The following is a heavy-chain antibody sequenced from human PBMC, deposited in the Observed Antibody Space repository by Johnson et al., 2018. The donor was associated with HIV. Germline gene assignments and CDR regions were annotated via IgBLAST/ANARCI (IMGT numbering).Heavy chain of an antibody. Sequence: QVQLVESGGGLIQPGGSLRLSCAVSGFTVSSNYSSWVRRAPGKGLEWVAVISYDGSNKYYADSVKGRFTISRDNSKNTLYLQMNSLRAEDTALYYCARENLGAFDIWGQRTMVTVSS. D-gene: IGHD1-14*01. CDR2: ISYDGSNK. CDR3: ARENLGAFDI. CDR1: GFTVSSNY. V-gene: IGHV3-30*03. J-gene: IGHJ3*02.